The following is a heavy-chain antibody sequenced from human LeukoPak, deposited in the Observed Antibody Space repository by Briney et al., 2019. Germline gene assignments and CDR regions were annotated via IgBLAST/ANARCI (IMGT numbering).Heavy chain of an antibody. D-gene: IGHD6-19*01. Sequence: GGSLRLSCAASGFTFSSYAMSWVRKAPGKGLEGVSAISGSGGSTYYADSVKGRFTISRDNSKNTLYLQMNSLRAEDTAVYYCAKDGGSGWPWDYWGQGTLVTVSS. CDR2: ISGSGGST. J-gene: IGHJ4*02. CDR3: AKDGGSGWPWDY. CDR1: GFTFSSYA. V-gene: IGHV3-23*01.